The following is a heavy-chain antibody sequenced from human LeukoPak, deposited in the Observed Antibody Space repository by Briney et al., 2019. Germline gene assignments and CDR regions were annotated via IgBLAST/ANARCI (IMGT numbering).Heavy chain of an antibody. J-gene: IGHJ4*03. D-gene: IGHD1-1*01. CDR3: ARGPTISETGYFDF. CDR2: IDHRGDT. V-gene: IGHV4-34*01. Sequence: SETLSLTCAVYGGSFSRYWSWIRPSPRKGLEWISQIDHRGDTNYHPSVKSRVTISVDTSKNQFSLKVRSLSAADTAVYYCARGPTISETGYFDFWGQGTLVTVSS. CDR1: GGSFSRY.